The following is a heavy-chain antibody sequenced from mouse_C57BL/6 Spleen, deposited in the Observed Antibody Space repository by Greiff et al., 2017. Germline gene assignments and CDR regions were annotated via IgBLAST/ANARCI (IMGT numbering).Heavy chain of an antibody. J-gene: IGHJ2*01. D-gene: IGHD1-1*01. CDR2: IDPSDSYT. CDR1: GYTFTSYW. V-gene: IGHV1-69*01. Sequence: VQLQQPGAELVMPGASVKLSCKASGYTFTSYWMHWVKQRPGQGLEWIGEIDPSDSYTNYNQKFKGKSTLTVDKSSSTAYMQLSSLTSEDSAVYYCARPHYYGSSGGYFDYWGQGTTLTVSS. CDR3: ARPHYYGSSGGYFDY.